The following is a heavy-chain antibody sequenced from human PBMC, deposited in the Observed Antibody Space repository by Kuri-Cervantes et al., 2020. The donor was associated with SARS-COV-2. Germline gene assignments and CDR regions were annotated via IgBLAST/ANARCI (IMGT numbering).Heavy chain of an antibody. CDR1: GYTFTSYY. V-gene: IGHV1-46*01. CDR3: ARHGPSYYYDSSGYYYEY. J-gene: IGHJ4*02. D-gene: IGHD3-22*01. CDR2: INPSGGST. Sequence: ASVKVSCKASGYTFTSYYMHWVRQAPGQGLEWMGIINPSGGSTSYAQKFQGRVTMTRDTSTSTVYMELSSLRSEDTAVYYCARHGPSYYYDSSGYYYEYWGQGTLVTVSS.